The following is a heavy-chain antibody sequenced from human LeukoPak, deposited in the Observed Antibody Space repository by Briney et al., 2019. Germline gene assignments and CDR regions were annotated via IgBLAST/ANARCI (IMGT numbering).Heavy chain of an antibody. Sequence: PGGSLRLSCAASGFTFSSYSMSWVRQAPGKGLEWVANIKQDGSEKYYVDSVKGRFTISRDNSKNTLYLQMNSLKTEDTAVYYCASEGGAAGTSDYWGQGTLVTVSS. CDR1: GFTFSSYS. J-gene: IGHJ4*02. D-gene: IGHD6-13*01. CDR3: ASEGGAAGTSDY. CDR2: IKQDGSEK. V-gene: IGHV3-7*03.